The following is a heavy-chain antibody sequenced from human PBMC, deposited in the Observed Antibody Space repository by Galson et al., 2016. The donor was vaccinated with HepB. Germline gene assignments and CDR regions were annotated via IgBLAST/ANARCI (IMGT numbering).Heavy chain of an antibody. CDR2: IYYSGST. CDR1: GGSISTRSYY. V-gene: IGHV4-39*01. Sequence: SETLSLTCTVSGGSISTRSYYWGWVRQPPGKVLEFIGNIYYSGSTHYSPSLKSRLTISVDTSKNQFSLKLTSVTAADTAVYYCVHSQALYNWFDPWGQGTLVTVSS. J-gene: IGHJ5*02. CDR3: VHSQALYNWFDP.